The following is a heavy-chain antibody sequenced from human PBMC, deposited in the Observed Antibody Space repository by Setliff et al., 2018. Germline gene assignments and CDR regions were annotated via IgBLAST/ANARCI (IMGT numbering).Heavy chain of an antibody. CDR1: GASINSGTYY. V-gene: IGHV4-39*01. D-gene: IGHD1-26*01. CDR3: ARTGTYRYFDY. Sequence: KASETLSLTCTVSGASINSGTYYWAWIRQPPGKGLEWIGRIHYSGTTYYNASLKSRVTMSVDTSKNQFPLNLSSVTAADTAVYYCARTGTYRYFDYWGQGALVTVSS. J-gene: IGHJ4*02. CDR2: IHYSGTT.